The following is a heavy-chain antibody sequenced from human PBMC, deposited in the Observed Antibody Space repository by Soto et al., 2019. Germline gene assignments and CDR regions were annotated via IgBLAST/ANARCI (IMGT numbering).Heavy chain of an antibody. CDR2: TFYRSKWYY. D-gene: IGHD3-16*01. V-gene: IGHV6-1*01. Sequence: SQTLSLTCAISGDSVSSTSAAWNWIRQSPSRGLEWLGRTFYRSKWYYDYAVSVKSRITINPDTSKNQFSLQLNSVTPEDTAVYYCSIRLKLGAGYYRTDVSGHVTTVTGSS. CDR3: SIRLKLGAGYYRTDV. CDR1: GDSVSSTSAA. J-gene: IGHJ6*02.